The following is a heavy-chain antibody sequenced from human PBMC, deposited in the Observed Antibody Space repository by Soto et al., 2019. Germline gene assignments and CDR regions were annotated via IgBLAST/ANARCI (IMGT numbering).Heavy chain of an antibody. Sequence: ASVKVSCKASGYTFTSYDMHWVRQAPGQRLEWMGWINAGNGNTKYSQKFQGRVTITRDTSASTAYMELSSLRSEDTAVYYCAREKITGTFDYGGKETLVTVPS. CDR1: GYTFTSYD. CDR3: AREKITGTFDY. V-gene: IGHV1-3*01. CDR2: INAGNGNT. J-gene: IGHJ4*02. D-gene: IGHD1-20*01.